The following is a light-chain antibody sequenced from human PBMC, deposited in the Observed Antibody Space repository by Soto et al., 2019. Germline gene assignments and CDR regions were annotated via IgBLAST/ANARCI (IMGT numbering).Light chain of an antibody. CDR2: EVN. Sequence: QSALTQPPPASGSPGQSVTISCTGTSSDVGAYNYVSWYQQHPGKAPKLMIYEVNKRPSGVPDRFSGSKSGNTASLTVSGLQADDEADYYCSSYAGSNNLGVFGTGTKVTVL. CDR1: SSDVGAYNY. CDR3: SSYAGSNNLGV. J-gene: IGLJ1*01. V-gene: IGLV2-8*01.